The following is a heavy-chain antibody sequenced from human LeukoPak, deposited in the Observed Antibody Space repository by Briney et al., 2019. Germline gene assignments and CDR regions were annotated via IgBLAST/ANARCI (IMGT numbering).Heavy chain of an antibody. J-gene: IGHJ4*02. V-gene: IGHV1-46*01. CDR2: INPSGGST. Sequence: ASVTVSCKASGYTFTSYYMHWVRQAPGQGLEWMGIINPSGGSTSYAQKFQGRVTMTRDTSTSTVCMELSSLRSEDTAVYYCARDLWDLYSYGLPFDYWGQGTLVTVSS. CDR1: GYTFTSYY. D-gene: IGHD5-18*01. CDR3: ARDLWDLYSYGLPFDY.